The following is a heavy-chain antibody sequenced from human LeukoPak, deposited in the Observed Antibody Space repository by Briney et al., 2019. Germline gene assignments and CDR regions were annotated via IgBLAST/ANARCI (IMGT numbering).Heavy chain of an antibody. Sequence: GASVKVSCKASGYTFTSYGISWVRQAPGQGLEWMGWISAYNGNTNYAQKLQGRVTMTTDTSTSTAYMELRSLRSDDTAVYYRARDHIGYSYGPFDYWGQGTLVTVSS. CDR1: GYTFTSYG. J-gene: IGHJ4*02. CDR2: ISAYNGNT. D-gene: IGHD5-18*01. V-gene: IGHV1-18*01. CDR3: ARDHIGYSYGPFDY.